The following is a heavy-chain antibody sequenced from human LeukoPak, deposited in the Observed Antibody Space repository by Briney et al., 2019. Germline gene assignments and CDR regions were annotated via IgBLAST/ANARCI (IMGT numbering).Heavy chain of an antibody. D-gene: IGHD3-22*01. Sequence: GSLRLSCAASGFTFSRNSMNWVRQAPGKGLEWVSYISYSESSIYYADSVKGRFTISRDNAKNTLYLQMNSLRAEDTAVYYCAKDRWHYYDSSGYPDYWGQGTLVTVSS. V-gene: IGHV3-48*01. CDR1: GFTFSRNS. CDR3: AKDRWHYYDSSGYPDY. J-gene: IGHJ4*02. CDR2: ISYSESSI.